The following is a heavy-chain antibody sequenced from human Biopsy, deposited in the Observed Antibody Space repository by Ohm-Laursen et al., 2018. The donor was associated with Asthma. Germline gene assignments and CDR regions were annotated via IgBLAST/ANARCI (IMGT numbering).Heavy chain of an antibody. Sequence: SLRLSCAASGFAVSRDYMFWVRQAPGKGLEWVSVIYSGGTSHTADSVGGRFTISRDFSKNTLHLQMHSLRVEDTAVYYCARGDSSGWSHYYFDYWGQGTLVTVSS. CDR2: IYSGGTS. D-gene: IGHD6-19*01. CDR3: ARGDSSGWSHYYFDY. V-gene: IGHV3-53*01. J-gene: IGHJ4*02. CDR1: GFAVSRDY.